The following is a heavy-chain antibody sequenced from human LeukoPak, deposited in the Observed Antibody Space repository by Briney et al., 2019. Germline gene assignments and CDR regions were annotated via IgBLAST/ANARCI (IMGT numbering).Heavy chain of an antibody. J-gene: IGHJ4*02. V-gene: IGHV4-61*02. CDR2: TYTSGST. CDR3: ARDLQGYGSSGYLDY. D-gene: IGHD3-22*01. Sequence: PSETLSLTCTVSGGSIGSGSYYWSWIRQPAGKGLEWIGRTYTSGSTNYNPSLKSRVTISVDTSKNQFSLKLSSVTAADTAVYYCARDLQGYGSSGYLDYWGQGTLVTVSS. CDR1: GGSIGSGSYY.